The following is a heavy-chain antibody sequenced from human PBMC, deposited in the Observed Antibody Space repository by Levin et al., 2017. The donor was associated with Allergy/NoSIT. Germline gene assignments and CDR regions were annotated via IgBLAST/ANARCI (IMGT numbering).Heavy chain of an antibody. D-gene: IGHD3-10*01. CDR1: GGSFSAYY. Sequence: PSETLSLTCAVYGGSFSAYYWSWIRQPPGKGLEWIGEINHSGSTNYNPSLKSRVTISVDTSKNQFSLKLSSVTAADTAVYYCARGYVPGIRYYYGSGSPRVLLEPHFDYWGQGTLVTVSS. CDR2: INHSGST. J-gene: IGHJ4*02. V-gene: IGHV4-34*01. CDR3: ARGYVPGIRYYYGSGSPRVLLEPHFDY.